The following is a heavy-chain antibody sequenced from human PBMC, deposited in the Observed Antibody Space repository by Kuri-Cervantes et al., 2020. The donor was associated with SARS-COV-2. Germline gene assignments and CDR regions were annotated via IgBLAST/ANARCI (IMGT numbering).Heavy chain of an antibody. CDR3: AGVWFGELPQHN. Sequence: ESLKISCAASGFTFSSYSMNWVRQAPGKGLEWIGEINHSGSSNYNPSLKSRVTVSVDTSKNQFSLKLSSVTAADTAVYYCAGVWFGELPQHNWGQGTLVTVSS. D-gene: IGHD3-10*01. J-gene: IGHJ4*02. V-gene: IGHV4-34*01. CDR1: GFTFSSYS. CDR2: INHSGSS.